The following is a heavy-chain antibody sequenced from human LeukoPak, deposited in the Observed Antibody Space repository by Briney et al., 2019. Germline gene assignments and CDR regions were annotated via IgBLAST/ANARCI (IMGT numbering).Heavy chain of an antibody. D-gene: IGHD3-10*01. Sequence: ASVKVSCKVSGYTLTELSMHWVRQAPGKGLGWMGGFDPEDGETIYAQKFQGRVTMTEDTSTDTAYMELSSLRSEDTAVYYCAARGRGVTTARVYWGQGTLVTVSS. CDR3: AARGRGVTTARVY. J-gene: IGHJ4*02. CDR2: FDPEDGET. V-gene: IGHV1-24*01. CDR1: GYTLTELS.